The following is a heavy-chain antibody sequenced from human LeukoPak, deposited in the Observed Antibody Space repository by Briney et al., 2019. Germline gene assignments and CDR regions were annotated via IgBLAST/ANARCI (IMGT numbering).Heavy chain of an antibody. V-gene: IGHV3-74*01. J-gene: IGHJ6*03. CDR1: GFTFSNYW. CDR2: INTDGSST. CDR3: ARGNYYYYMDA. Sequence: GGSLRLSCAASGFTFSNYWMHWVRQAPGKGLVWVSRINTDGSSTSYADSVKGRFTISRDNAKNTLYLQMNSLRAEDTAVYYCARGNYYYYMDAWGKGTTVTVSS.